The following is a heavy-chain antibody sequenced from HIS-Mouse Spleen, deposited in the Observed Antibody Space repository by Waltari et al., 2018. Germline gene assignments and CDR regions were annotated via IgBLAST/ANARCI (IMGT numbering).Heavy chain of an antibody. CDR2: ISYDGSNK. CDR3: AKAWYSGYDY. Sequence: QLQLVESGGGGVQPGRSLRLSCAACGFTFSSYGMHWVRQAPGKGMECVAVISYDGSNKYYADSVKGRFTISRDNSKNTLYLQMNSLRAEDTAVYYCAKAWYSGYDYWGQGTLVTVSS. CDR1: GFTFSSYG. V-gene: IGHV3-30*18. J-gene: IGHJ4*02. D-gene: IGHD5-12*01.